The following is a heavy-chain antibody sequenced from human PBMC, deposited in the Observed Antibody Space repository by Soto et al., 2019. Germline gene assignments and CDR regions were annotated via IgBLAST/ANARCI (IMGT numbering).Heavy chain of an antibody. D-gene: IGHD6-13*01. CDR3: AKVEQQLVLQFYYYYMDV. CDR1: GFTFSSYG. Sequence: GGSLRLSCAASGFTFSSYGMHWVRQAPGKGLEWVAVISYDGSNKYYADSVKGRFTISRDNSKNTLYLQMNSLRAEDTAVYYCAKVEQQLVLQFYYYYMDVWGKGTTVTVSS. J-gene: IGHJ6*03. V-gene: IGHV3-30*18. CDR2: ISYDGSNK.